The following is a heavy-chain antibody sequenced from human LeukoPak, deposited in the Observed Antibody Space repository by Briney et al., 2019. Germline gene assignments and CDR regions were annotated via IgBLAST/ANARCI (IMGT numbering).Heavy chain of an antibody. CDR2: IYHSGII. Sequence: SETLSLTCTVSGYSISSGYYWGWIRQPPGKGLEWIGSIYHSGIIYYDPSLKSRVTISVDTSKNQFSLKLRSVTAADTAVYYCARDGYTYGGWFGPWGQGTLVTVSP. CDR1: GYSISSGYY. CDR3: ARDGYTYGGWFGP. D-gene: IGHD5-18*01. V-gene: IGHV4-38-2*02. J-gene: IGHJ5*02.